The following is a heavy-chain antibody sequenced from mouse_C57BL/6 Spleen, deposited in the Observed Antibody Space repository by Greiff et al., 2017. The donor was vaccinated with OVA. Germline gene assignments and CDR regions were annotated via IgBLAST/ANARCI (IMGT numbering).Heavy chain of an antibody. CDR3: ARIPYYYYGSNWYFDV. V-gene: IGHV5-16*01. CDR2: INYDGSST. J-gene: IGHJ1*03. D-gene: IGHD1-1*01. Sequence: EVKLVESEGGLVQPGSSMKLSCTASGFTFSDYYMAWVRQVPEKGLEWVANINYDGSSTYYLDSLKSRFIISRDNAKNILYLQMSSLKSEDTATYYCARIPYYYYGSNWYFDVWGTGTTVTVSS. CDR1: GFTFSDYY.